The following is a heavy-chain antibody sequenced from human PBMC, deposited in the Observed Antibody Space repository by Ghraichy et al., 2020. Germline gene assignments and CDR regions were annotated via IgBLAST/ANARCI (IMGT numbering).Heavy chain of an antibody. Sequence: ASVKVSCKASGYTFTGYYMHWVRQAPGQGLEWMGWINPNSGGTNYAQKFQGRVTMTRDTSISTAYMELSRLRSDDTAVYYCARDQGYSYGFPAFHDYWGQGTLVTVSS. CDR3: ARDQGYSYGFPAFHDY. J-gene: IGHJ4*02. V-gene: IGHV1-2*02. D-gene: IGHD5-18*01. CDR2: INPNSGGT. CDR1: GYTFTGYY.